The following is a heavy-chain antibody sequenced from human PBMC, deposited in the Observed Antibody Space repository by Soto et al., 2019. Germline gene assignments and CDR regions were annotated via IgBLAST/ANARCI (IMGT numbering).Heavy chain of an antibody. V-gene: IGHV1-69*13. Sequence: ASVKVCCKASGVTFTRQDMRWVRQAPGQGLEWMGGIIPIFGTPQYAEKFQDRVTITADESTSTAYMELSSLRSEDTAVYYCARAGSEWELDYWGQGTLVTVSS. CDR1: GVTFTRQD. D-gene: IGHD1-26*01. J-gene: IGHJ4*02. CDR3: ARAGSEWELDY. CDR2: IIPIFGTP.